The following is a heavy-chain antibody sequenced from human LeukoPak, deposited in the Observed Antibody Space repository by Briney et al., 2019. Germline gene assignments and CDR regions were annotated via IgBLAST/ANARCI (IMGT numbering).Heavy chain of an antibody. V-gene: IGHV4-38-2*02. CDR1: GYSISSGYY. CDR3: ARDSGSGGFDY. J-gene: IGHJ4*02. D-gene: IGHD1-26*01. CDR2: IYHSGGT. Sequence: SETLSLTCTVSGYSISSGYYWGWIRQPPGKGLEWIGSIYHSGGTYYNPSLKSRVTISVDTSKNQFSLKLSSVTAADTAVYYCARDSGSGGFDYWGQGTLVTVSS.